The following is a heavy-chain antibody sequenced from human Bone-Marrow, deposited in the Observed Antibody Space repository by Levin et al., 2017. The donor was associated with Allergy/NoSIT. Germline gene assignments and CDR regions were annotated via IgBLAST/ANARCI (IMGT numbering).Heavy chain of an antibody. CDR3: VRDLAAMSDS. CDR2: INPNNGDA. Sequence: ASVKVSCKASGYTFTGYFMHWVRQAPGQGPEWVGRINPNNGDAKYAQNFQGRVTLTGDTSITTAYMELSGLISDDTAVYYCVRDLAAMSDSWGQGTLVTVSS. V-gene: IGHV1-2*06. D-gene: IGHD2-2*01. J-gene: IGHJ4*02. CDR1: GYTFTGYF.